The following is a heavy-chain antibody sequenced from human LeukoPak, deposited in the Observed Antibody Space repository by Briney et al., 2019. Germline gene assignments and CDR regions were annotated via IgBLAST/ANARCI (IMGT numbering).Heavy chain of an antibody. V-gene: IGHV4-39*01. Sequence: PSETLSLTCTVSGGSISSSSYYWGWIRQPPGKGLEWIGSIYYSGSTYYNPSLKSRVTISVDTSKNQFSLKLSSVTAADTAVYYCASTRVVPTAPFDYWGQGTLVTVSS. J-gene: IGHJ4*02. D-gene: IGHD2-2*01. CDR1: GGSISSSSYY. CDR2: IYYSGST. CDR3: ASTRVVPTAPFDY.